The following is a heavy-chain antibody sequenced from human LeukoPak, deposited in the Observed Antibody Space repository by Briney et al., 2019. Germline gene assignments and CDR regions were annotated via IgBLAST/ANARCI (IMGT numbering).Heavy chain of an antibody. CDR3: AREGGPYRPLDY. J-gene: IGHJ4*02. V-gene: IGHV4-4*02. Sequence: SETLSLTCGVSGGSITRTNYWTWVRQPPGKGLEWIGEVNLQGSTNYNPSLMGRVAISVDKSENHVSLQLTSVTAADTAVYYCAREGGPYRPLDYSGQGTLVTVSS. CDR2: VNLQGST. CDR1: GGSITRTNY.